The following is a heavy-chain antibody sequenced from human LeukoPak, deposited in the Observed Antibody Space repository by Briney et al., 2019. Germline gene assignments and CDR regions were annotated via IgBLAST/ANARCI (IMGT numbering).Heavy chain of an antibody. Sequence: QPGRSLRLSCGASRFSFSSYGIHWVRQAPGKGLEWVAVIGYDGSNKYYADSVKGRFTISRDNSKNTLYLQMNSLRTEDTAVYFCAKEIYYDSSAFFDYWGQGTLVTVSA. V-gene: IGHV3-30*18. D-gene: IGHD3-22*01. J-gene: IGHJ4*02. CDR1: RFSFSSYG. CDR2: IGYDGSNK. CDR3: AKEIYYDSSAFFDY.